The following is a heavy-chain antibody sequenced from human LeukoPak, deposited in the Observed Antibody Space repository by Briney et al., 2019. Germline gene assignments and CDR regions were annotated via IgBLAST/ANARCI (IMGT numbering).Heavy chain of an antibody. CDR2: INSDGSST. D-gene: IGHD5-12*01. V-gene: IGHV3-74*01. CDR1: GFTFSSYA. CDR3: AVIVATMGTDDAFDI. J-gene: IGHJ3*02. Sequence: GGSLRLSCAASGFTFSSYAMSWVRQAPGKGLEWVSCINSDGSSTSYADSVKGRFTISRDNAKNTLYLQMNSLRAEDTAVYYCAVIVATMGTDDAFDIWGQGTMVTVSS.